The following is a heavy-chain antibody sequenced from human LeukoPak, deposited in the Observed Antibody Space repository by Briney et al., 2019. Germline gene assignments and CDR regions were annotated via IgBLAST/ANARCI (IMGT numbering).Heavy chain of an antibody. CDR2: IYTSGST. CDR1: GGSISSSSYY. D-gene: IGHD6-6*01. Sequence: PSETLSLTCTVSGGSISSSSYYWSWIRQPAGKGLEWIGRIYTSGSTNYNPSLKSRVTMSVDTSKNQFSLNLTSVTAADTAVYYCARVYSSSSGTTFDYWGQGTLVTVSS. CDR3: ARVYSSSSGTTFDY. J-gene: IGHJ4*02. V-gene: IGHV4-61*02.